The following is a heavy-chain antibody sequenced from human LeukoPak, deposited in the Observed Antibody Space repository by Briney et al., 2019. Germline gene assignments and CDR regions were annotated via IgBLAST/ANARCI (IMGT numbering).Heavy chain of an antibody. CDR2: IYDSGRT. CDR3: ARRRYYDGSGYLE. Sequence: SETVSLTCAVSGDSVSRSDSYWDWIRQPPGKGLECIGTIYDSGRTYYSPSLKSRVTMSVDPSNNQFSLNLRSVTAADTALYYCARRRYYDGSGYLEWGQGTLLSVSS. D-gene: IGHD3-22*01. V-gene: IGHV4-39*01. CDR1: GDSVSRSDSY. J-gene: IGHJ1*01.